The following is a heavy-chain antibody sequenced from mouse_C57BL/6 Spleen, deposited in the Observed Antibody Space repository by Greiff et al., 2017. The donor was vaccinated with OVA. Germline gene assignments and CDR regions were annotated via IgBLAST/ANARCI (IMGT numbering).Heavy chain of an antibody. J-gene: IGHJ4*01. CDR3: ARGNWDDAMDY. CDR1: GYSITSGYY. CDR2: ISYDGSN. Sequence: DVQLQESGPGLVKPSQSLSLTCSVTGYSITSGYYWNWIRPLPGNKLEWMGYISYDGSNNYNPSLKNRISITRDTSKNQFFLKLNSVTTEDTATYYSARGNWDDAMDYWGQGTSVTVSS. V-gene: IGHV3-6*01. D-gene: IGHD4-1*01.